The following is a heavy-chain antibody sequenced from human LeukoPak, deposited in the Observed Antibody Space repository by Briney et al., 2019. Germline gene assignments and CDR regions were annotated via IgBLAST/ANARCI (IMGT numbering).Heavy chain of an antibody. CDR2: IWFDKNQ. J-gene: IGHJ6*02. CDR3: ARDRHCVNGVCHSPPGMDV. V-gene: IGHV3-33*08. CDR1: GFTFSSYA. D-gene: IGHD2-8*01. Sequence: PGGSLRLSCAASGFTFSSYAMHWVRQAPGKGLEWVADIWFDKNQHFADSVKGRFAISRDNSKNTAYLQINSLRAEDTAVYYCARDRHCVNGVCHSPPGMDVWGQGTTVTVSS.